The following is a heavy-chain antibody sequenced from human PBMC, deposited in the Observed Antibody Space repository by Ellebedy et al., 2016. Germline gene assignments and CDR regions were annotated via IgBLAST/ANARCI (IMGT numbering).Heavy chain of an antibody. Sequence: SLKISCAASGFTFDDYAMHWVRQAPGKGLEWVSGISWNSGSIAYADSVKGRFTISRGNAKNSLYLQMNSLRAEDTALYYCTKDISVVVGYGMDVWGQGTTVTVSS. V-gene: IGHV3-9*01. D-gene: IGHD2-15*01. J-gene: IGHJ6*02. CDR2: ISWNSGSI. CDR3: TKDISVVVGYGMDV. CDR1: GFTFDDYA.